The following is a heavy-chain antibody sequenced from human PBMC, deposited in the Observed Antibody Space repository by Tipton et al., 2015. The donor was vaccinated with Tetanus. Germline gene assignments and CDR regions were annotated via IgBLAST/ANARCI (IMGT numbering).Heavy chain of an antibody. CDR1: GFTFSSYA. CDR2: ISGGGGST. D-gene: IGHD3-22*01. V-gene: IGHV3-23*01. Sequence: SLRLSCAASGFTFSSYAMGWVRQAPGKGLEWVSGISGGGGSTYYADSVKGRFTISRDNPKNTLYLQMNSLRAEDTAVYSCARANYYDSGGYSPLDYWGQLTLVTVSS. CDR3: ARANYYDSGGYSPLDY. J-gene: IGHJ4*02.